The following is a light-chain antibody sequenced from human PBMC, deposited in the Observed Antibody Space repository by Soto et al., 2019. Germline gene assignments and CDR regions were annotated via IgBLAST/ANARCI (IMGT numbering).Light chain of an antibody. J-gene: IGKJ1*01. CDR3: QQYNNWPRT. Sequence: EIVMTQSPAILSVSPGERATLSCRASQSISRNLAWYQQKPGQAPRLLIYAASTRATGLPARFSGSGSGTEFTLTISSLQSEDFAVYSCQQYNNWPRTFGQGTKVDIK. CDR1: QSISRN. V-gene: IGKV3-15*01. CDR2: AAS.